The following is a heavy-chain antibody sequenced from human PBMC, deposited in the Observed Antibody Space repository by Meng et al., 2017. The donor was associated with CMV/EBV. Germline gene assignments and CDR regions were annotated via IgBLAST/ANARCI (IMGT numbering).Heavy chain of an antibody. V-gene: IGHV3-23*01. CDR2: ISGSGGST. CDR3: AKEGLEYLAAGYSWFDP. CDR1: GSTFSSYA. Sequence: GGSLRLSCAASGSTFSSYAMSWVRQAPGKGLEWVSAISGSGGSTYYADSVKGRFTISRDNSKNTLYLQMNSLRAEDTAVYYCAKEGLEYLAAGYSWFDPWGQGTLVTSPQ. J-gene: IGHJ5*02. D-gene: IGHD6-13*01.